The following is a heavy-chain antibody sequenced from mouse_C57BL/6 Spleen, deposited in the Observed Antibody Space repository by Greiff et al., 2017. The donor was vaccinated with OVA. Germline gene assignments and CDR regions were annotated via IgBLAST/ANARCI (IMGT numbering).Heavy chain of an antibody. Sequence: QVQLKESGAELVKPGASVKISCKASGYAFSSYWMNWVKQRPGKGLEWIGQIYPGDGDTNYNGKFKGKATLTADKSSSTAYMQLSSLTSEDSAVYFCARSEVIGGFAYWGQGTLVTVSA. D-gene: IGHD2-13*01. CDR2: IYPGDGDT. CDR1: GYAFSSYW. V-gene: IGHV1-80*01. J-gene: IGHJ3*01. CDR3: ARSEVIGGFAY.